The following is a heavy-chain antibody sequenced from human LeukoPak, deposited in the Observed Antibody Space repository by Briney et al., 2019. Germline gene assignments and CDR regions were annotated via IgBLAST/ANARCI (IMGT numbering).Heavy chain of an antibody. CDR2: IWSDGSNK. V-gene: IGHV3-33*06. CDR1: GFVFSRYG. D-gene: IGHD3-10*01. CDR3: AKEIDYYGSGSRD. Sequence: GGSLRLSCAASGFVFSRYGMHWVRQAPGKGLEWVAVIWSDGSNKYYADSVKGRFTISRDNDKNTLYLQMNSLRAEDTAVYYCAKEIDYYGSGSRDWGQGTLVTVSS. J-gene: IGHJ4*02.